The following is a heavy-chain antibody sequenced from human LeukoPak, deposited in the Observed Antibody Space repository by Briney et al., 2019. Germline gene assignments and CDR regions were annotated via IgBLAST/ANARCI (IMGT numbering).Heavy chain of an antibody. D-gene: IGHD5-18*01. V-gene: IGHV3-53*01. CDR3: MTAAGYNFGQY. CDR2: LYISGNT. J-gene: IGHJ4*02. CDR1: GLTVNNNY. Sequence: PGGSLRLSCAASGLTVNNNYMNWVRQAPGKGLEWVSALYISGNTYYADSVRGRFTISGDNSKNTLYLQMNSLRAEDTAIYYCMTAAGYNFGQYWGQGTLVTVSS.